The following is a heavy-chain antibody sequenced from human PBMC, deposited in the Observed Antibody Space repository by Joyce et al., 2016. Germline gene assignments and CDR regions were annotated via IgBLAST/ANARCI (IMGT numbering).Heavy chain of an antibody. CDR3: ARKTELANIHGGFDS. Sequence: QVQLVQSGSELKKPGASAKVSCKASGYTFTDYVMNWVRQAPGQGLEWRGGINTNNGNPTYAQGFTGRFVFSVDSSVNTAYLQINSVKAADSAIYYCARKTELANIHGGFDSWGQGTLVIVSS. D-gene: IGHD3/OR15-3a*01. CDR2: INTNNGNP. CDR1: GYTFTDYV. V-gene: IGHV7-4-1*02. J-gene: IGHJ4*02.